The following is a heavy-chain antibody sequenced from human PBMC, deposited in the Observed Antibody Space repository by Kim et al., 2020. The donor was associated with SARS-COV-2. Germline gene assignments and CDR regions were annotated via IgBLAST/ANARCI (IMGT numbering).Heavy chain of an antibody. V-gene: IGHV3-15*01. Sequence: GGSLRLSCAASGFTFSNAWMSGVRQAPVKGLEWVGRIKSKTDGGTTDYAAPVKGRFTISRDDSKNTLYLQMNSLKTEDTAVYYCTTVEQQGDYFDYWGQGTLVTVSS. CDR1: GFTFSNAW. J-gene: IGHJ4*02. CDR2: IKSKTDGGTT. CDR3: TTVEQQGDYFDY. D-gene: IGHD6-13*01.